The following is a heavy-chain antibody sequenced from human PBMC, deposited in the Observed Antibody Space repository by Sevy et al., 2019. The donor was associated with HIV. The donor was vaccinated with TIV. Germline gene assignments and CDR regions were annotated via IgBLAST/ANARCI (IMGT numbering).Heavy chain of an antibody. D-gene: IGHD6-25*01. J-gene: IGHJ4*02. Sequence: GESLKISCKSSGYNFNTYWIGWVRQMPGKGLEWMGIIYPGDADTRYSPSFQGQVTLSAEKSINTAYVQWSSLKASDTAMYYCASAARPTRGFDQWGQGTLVTVSS. CDR2: IYPGDADT. CDR3: ASAARPTRGFDQ. CDR1: GYNFNTYW. V-gene: IGHV5-51*01.